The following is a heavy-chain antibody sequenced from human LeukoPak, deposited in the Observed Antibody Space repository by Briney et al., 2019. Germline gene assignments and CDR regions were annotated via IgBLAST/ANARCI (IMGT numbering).Heavy chain of an antibody. Sequence: GGSLRLSCAASGFTFSDYYMSWIRQAPGKGLEWVSHISSSGRNTYYADCSKGRFTISRDNAENSLYLQMDSLRAEDTAVYYCAKGTRSSSWVFDYWGQGTLVTVSS. D-gene: IGHD6-13*01. CDR3: AKGTRSSSWVFDY. J-gene: IGHJ4*02. V-gene: IGHV3-11*01. CDR1: GFTFSDYY. CDR2: ISSSGRNT.